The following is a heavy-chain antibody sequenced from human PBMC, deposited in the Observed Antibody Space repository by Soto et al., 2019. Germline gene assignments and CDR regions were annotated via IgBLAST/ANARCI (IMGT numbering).Heavy chain of an antibody. Sequence: ALRLSCAASGFTFSSYGMHWVRQAPGKGLEWVAVISYDGSNKYYADSVKGRFTISRDNSKNTLYLQMNSLRAEDTAVYYCAKDITIFGVVVRYYYGMDVWGQGTTVTVSS. J-gene: IGHJ6*02. D-gene: IGHD3-3*01. V-gene: IGHV3-30*18. CDR2: ISYDGSNK. CDR1: GFTFSSYG. CDR3: AKDITIFGVVVRYYYGMDV.